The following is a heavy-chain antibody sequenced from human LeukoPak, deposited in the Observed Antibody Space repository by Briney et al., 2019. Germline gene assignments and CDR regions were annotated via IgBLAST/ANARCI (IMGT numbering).Heavy chain of an antibody. CDR2: IYYSGST. CDR1: GGFISSYY. Sequence: SETLSLTCTVSGGFISSYYWSWIRQPPGKGLEWIGYIYYSGSTSYNPSLKSRVTMSADTSKNQFSLRLSSVTAADTAVYYCARRGAYSGNDLAGYFDLWGRGTLVTVSS. D-gene: IGHD5-12*01. J-gene: IGHJ2*01. CDR3: ARRGAYSGNDLAGYFDL. V-gene: IGHV4-59*08.